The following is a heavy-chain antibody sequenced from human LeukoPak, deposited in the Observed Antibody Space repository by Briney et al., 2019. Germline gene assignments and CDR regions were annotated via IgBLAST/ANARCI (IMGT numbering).Heavy chain of an antibody. CDR3: ARDRPEVVVVVPAAMTEDAFDI. CDR1: GGTFNSYT. D-gene: IGHD2-2*01. V-gene: IGHV1-18*01. Sequence: ASVKVSCKASGGTFNSYTISWVRQAPGQGLEWMGWISAYNGNTNYAQKLQGRVTMTTDTSTSTAYMELRSLRSDDTAVYYCARDRPEVVVVVPAAMTEDAFDIWGQGTMVTVSS. CDR2: ISAYNGNT. J-gene: IGHJ3*02.